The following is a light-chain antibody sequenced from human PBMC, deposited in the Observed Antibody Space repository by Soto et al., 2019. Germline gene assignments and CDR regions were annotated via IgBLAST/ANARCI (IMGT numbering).Light chain of an antibody. V-gene: IGKV3-20*01. J-gene: IGKJ1*01. CDR2: GAS. CDR1: QSVDSSF. CDR3: KRYVSSVT. Sequence: EIVLTQSPGSLSLSPGERATLSCRASQSVDSSFFAWYQQKPGQAPRLLIYGASNRATGIPDRFSGSGSGTDFTLTIRRLGLEDFEVYSCKRYVSSVTFGQGTKVEIK.